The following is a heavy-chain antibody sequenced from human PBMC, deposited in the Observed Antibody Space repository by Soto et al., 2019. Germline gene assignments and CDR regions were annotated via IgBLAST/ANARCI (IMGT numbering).Heavy chain of an antibody. Sequence: SETLSLTCTVSGGSISSYYWSWIRQPPGKGLEWIGYIYYSGSTNYNPSLKSRVTISVDTSKNQFSLKLSSVTAADTAVYYCARQWERYSSSYNWFDPWGQGTLVTVSS. J-gene: IGHJ5*02. CDR2: IYYSGST. CDR1: GGSISSYY. D-gene: IGHD6-6*01. CDR3: ARQWERYSSSYNWFDP. V-gene: IGHV4-59*08.